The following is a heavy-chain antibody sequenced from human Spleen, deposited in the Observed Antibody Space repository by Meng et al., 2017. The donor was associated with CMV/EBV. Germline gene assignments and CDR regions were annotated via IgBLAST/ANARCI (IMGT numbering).Heavy chain of an antibody. D-gene: IGHD3-3*02. CDR1: GGSISSSSYY. CDR3: ARKNTFMESAFDI. V-gene: IGHV4-39*07. CDR2: IFYSGST. J-gene: IGHJ3*02. Sequence: GSLRLSCTVSGGSISSSSYYWGRIGQPPGKGLAWIGSIFYSGSTYYNPYLKSRVTISVDTSKNQFSLKLSSLTAADTAVYYCARKNTFMESAFDIWGQGTMVTVSS.